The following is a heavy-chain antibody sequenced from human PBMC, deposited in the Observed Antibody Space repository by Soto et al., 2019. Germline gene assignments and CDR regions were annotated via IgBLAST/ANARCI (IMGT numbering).Heavy chain of an antibody. CDR2: IHHTGNT. J-gene: IGHJ6*02. CDR1: GGSISSNNW. V-gene: IGHV4-4*02. D-gene: IGHD6-19*01. Sequence: QVHLQESGPGLVKPSGTLSLTCAVSGGSISSNNWWSWVRQPPGKGLEGMGEIHHTGNTNYNPSLNSRVTISVDKSKNQFSLRLNSVTAADTAVYYCARGSGLGRDQGAWGQGTTVTVSS. CDR3: ARGSGLGRDQGA.